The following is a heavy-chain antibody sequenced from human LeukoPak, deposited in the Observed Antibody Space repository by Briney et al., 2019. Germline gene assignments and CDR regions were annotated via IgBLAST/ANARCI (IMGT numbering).Heavy chain of an antibody. Sequence: ASVKVSCKASGYTFTGYYINWLRQAPGQGPEWMGWTNPDTGSTNYAQKFQGRVTMTRDTSISTAYMGLSSLRSEDMAVYYCVREAPFGAFDIWGQGTMVTVSS. CDR1: GYTFTGYY. CDR2: TNPDTGST. D-gene: IGHD2/OR15-2a*01. V-gene: IGHV1-2*02. J-gene: IGHJ3*02. CDR3: VREAPFGAFDI.